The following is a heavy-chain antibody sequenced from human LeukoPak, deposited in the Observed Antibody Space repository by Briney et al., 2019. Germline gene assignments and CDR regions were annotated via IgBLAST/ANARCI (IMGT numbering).Heavy chain of an antibody. D-gene: IGHD6-19*01. CDR2: IHADSGNT. J-gene: IGHJ3*02. V-gene: IGHV1-3*01. Sequence: ASVKVSCKTSGYTFTTCAVYWVRQAPGQRLEWMGWIHADSGNTKYSQKLQGRVAIARDTSASTIYMELTSLRIEDTAAYFCTIGLAGDWDAFDIWGLGTMVTVSS. CDR3: TIGLAGDWDAFDI. CDR1: GYTFTTCA.